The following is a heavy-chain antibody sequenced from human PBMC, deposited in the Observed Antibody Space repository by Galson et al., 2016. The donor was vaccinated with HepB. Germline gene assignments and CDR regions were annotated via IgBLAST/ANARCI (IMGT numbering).Heavy chain of an antibody. J-gene: IGHJ4*02. V-gene: IGHV3-74*01. CDR3: AKRAGGFGEGQFDH. CDR1: GFTFSSHW. D-gene: IGHD3-10*01. Sequence: SLRLSCAVSGFTFSSHWMHWVRQAPGKGLVWLSVINSDGSSTSYADSVKGRFTISRDNAKNTLYLQMNSLRAEDTAIYFCAKRAGGFGEGQFDHWGPGTMVSVSS. CDR2: INSDGSST.